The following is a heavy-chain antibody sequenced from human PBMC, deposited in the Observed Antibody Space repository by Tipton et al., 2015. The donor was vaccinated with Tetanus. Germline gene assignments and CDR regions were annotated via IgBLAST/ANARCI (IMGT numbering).Heavy chain of an antibody. Sequence: TLTLTCAVYGGSFSGYYWSWVRQPPGKGLEWIGEIFHDGTTNYNPSLKIRVTISVDKSKSLISLKWTSVTASDTAVYYCASHLGSCTSSSCQPFAYWGHGTLVTVSS. CDR1: GGSFSGYY. CDR3: ASHLGSCTSSSCQPFAY. J-gene: IGHJ4*01. CDR2: IFHDGTT. V-gene: IGHV4-34*12. D-gene: IGHD2-2*01.